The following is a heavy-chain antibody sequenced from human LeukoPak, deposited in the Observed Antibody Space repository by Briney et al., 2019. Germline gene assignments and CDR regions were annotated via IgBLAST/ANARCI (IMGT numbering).Heavy chain of an antibody. D-gene: IGHD3-22*01. Sequence: QSGGSLRLSCAASGFTFSSYAMSWVRQAPGKGLEWVSAISGSGGSTYYADSVKGRFTISRDNSKNTLYLQMNSLRAEDTAVYYCAKRYSSGYSLFDYWGQGTLVTVSS. CDR2: ISGSGGST. CDR3: AKRYSSGYSLFDY. CDR1: GFTFSSYA. J-gene: IGHJ4*02. V-gene: IGHV3-23*01.